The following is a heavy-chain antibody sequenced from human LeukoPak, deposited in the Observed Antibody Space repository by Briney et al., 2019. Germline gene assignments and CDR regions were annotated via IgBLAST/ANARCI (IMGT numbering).Heavy chain of an antibody. CDR2: IHTSGST. V-gene: IGHV4-61*02. CDR3: ARDRYYYDSSGYPFDY. CDR1: GGSISSGSYY. D-gene: IGHD3-22*01. J-gene: IGHJ4*02. Sequence: SGTLSLTCTVSGGSISSGSYYWSWIRQPAGKGLEWIGRIHTSGSTNYNPSLKSRVTMSGDTSKNQFSLKLSSVTAADTAVYYCARDRYYYDSSGYPFDYWGQGTLVTVSS.